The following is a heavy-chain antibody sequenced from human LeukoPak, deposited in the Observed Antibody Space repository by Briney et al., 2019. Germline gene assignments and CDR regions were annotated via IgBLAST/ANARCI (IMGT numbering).Heavy chain of an antibody. CDR3: AKDSGSNYGWFDP. V-gene: IGHV3-23*01. Sequence: GGSLRLSCAASGLTFSSYAMSWVRQAPGKGLEWVSAISGSGGSTYYADSVKGRFTISKDHSKNTLYLQMNSLRADDTAIYYCAKDSGSNYGWFDPWGQGTLVTVSS. CDR2: ISGSGGST. J-gene: IGHJ5*02. CDR1: GLTFSSYA. D-gene: IGHD4-11*01.